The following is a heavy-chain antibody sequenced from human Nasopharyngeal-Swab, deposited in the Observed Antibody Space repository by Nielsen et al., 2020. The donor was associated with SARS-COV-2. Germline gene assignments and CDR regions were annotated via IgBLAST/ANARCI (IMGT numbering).Heavy chain of an antibody. D-gene: IGHD3-22*01. Sequence: GESLKISCKGSGYSFTSYWIDWVRQMPGKGLEWMGIIYPGDSDTRYSPSFQGQVTISADKSISTAYLQWSSLKASDTAMYYCARPTYYYDSSGYYSPGRPDAFDIWGQGTMVTVSS. CDR3: ARPTYYYDSSGYYSPGRPDAFDI. J-gene: IGHJ3*02. CDR1: GYSFTSYW. V-gene: IGHV5-51*01. CDR2: IYPGDSDT.